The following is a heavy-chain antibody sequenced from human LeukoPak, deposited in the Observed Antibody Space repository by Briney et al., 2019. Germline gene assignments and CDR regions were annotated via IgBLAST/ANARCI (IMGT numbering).Heavy chain of an antibody. V-gene: IGHV1-69*05. D-gene: IGHD3-10*01. CDR1: GGTFSSYA. J-gene: IGHJ3*02. CDR3: ARGLLLWFGEFRAFDI. CDR2: IIPIFGTA. Sequence: SVKVSCKASGGTFSSYAISWVRQATGQGLEWMGGIIPIFGTANYAQKFQGRVTITTDESTSTAYMELSSLRSEDTAVYYCARGLLLWFGEFRAFDIWGQGTMVTVSS.